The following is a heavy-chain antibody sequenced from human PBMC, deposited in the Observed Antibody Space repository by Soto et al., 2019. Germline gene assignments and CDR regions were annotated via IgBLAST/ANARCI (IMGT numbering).Heavy chain of an antibody. CDR3: ARGGGIVVVVAATPGSYGMDV. CDR1: GGSFSGYY. D-gene: IGHD2-15*01. J-gene: IGHJ6*02. V-gene: IGHV4-34*01. Sequence: SETLSLTCAVYGGSFSGYYWSWIRQPPGKGLEWIGEINHSGSTNYNPSLKSRVTISVDTSKNQFSLKLSSVTAADTAVYYCARGGGIVVVVAATPGSYGMDVWGQGTTVTVSS. CDR2: INHSGST.